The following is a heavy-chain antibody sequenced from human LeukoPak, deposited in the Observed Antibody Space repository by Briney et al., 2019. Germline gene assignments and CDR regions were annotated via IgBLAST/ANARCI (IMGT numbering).Heavy chain of an antibody. V-gene: IGHV1-46*01. CDR2: INPSGGST. CDR3: AKDRGWQYADYETVAVEH. Sequence: ASVKVSCKASGYTFSSYHIHWVRQAPGQGLEWMGIINPSGGSTSYAQKFQGRVTMTTDTSTTTAYMELRSLRSDDTAVYYCAKDRGWQYADYETVAVEHWGQGTLVTVSS. J-gene: IGHJ4*02. CDR1: GYTFSSYH. D-gene: IGHD4-17*01.